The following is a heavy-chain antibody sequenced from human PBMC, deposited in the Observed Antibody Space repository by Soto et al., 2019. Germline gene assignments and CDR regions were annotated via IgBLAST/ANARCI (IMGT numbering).Heavy chain of an antibody. D-gene: IGHD6-13*01. CDR2: ISYDGSNK. J-gene: IGHJ6*02. CDR1: GFTFSSYG. Sequence: GGSLRLSCAASGFTFSSYGMHWVRQAPGKGLEWVAVISYDGSNKYYADSVKGRFTISRDNSKNTLYLQMNSLRAEDTAVYYCANDMYSSGWYGEDQYYYYYGMDVWGQGTTVTVSS. CDR3: ANDMYSSGWYGEDQYYYYYGMDV. V-gene: IGHV3-30*18.